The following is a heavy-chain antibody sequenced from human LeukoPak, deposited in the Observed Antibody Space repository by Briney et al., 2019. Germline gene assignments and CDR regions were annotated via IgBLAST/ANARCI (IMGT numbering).Heavy chain of an antibody. D-gene: IGHD3-16*02. CDR3: ATTGDSSFGGVVGELDY. J-gene: IGHJ4*02. CDR1: GFSFSSYG. Sequence: GGSLRLSCAASGFSFSSYGMHWVRQAPGKGLEWVAGIWYDGSYKYYAEYGKGRFSIPRDDSKNTLYLQMTRLRADDSAVYYCATTGDSSFGGVVGELDYWGRGTLVTVSS. V-gene: IGHV3-33*01. CDR2: IWYDGSYK.